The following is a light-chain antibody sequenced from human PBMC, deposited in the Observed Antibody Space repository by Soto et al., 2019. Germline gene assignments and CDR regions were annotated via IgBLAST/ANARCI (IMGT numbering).Light chain of an antibody. J-gene: IGLJ1*01. CDR3: QSYDSTLSARYV. Sequence: QSVLTQPRSVSGAPGQRVTISCTGSSXNIGAGYDVHWYQQRPGTAPKLLIFGNINRPSGVPDRFSGSKSGTSASLAITGLQAEDEGDYYCQSYDSTLSARYVFGTGTKVTVL. CDR2: GNI. V-gene: IGLV1-40*01. CDR1: SXNIGAGYD.